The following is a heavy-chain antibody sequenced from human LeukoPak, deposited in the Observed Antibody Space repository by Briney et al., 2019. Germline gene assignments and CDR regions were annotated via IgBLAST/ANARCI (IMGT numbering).Heavy chain of an antibody. CDR1: GYTFTSYY. D-gene: IGHD2-2*01. Sequence: ASVKVSCKASGYTFTSYYMHWVRQAPGQGLEWMGIINPSGGSTSYAQKFQGRVTMTRDTSTSTVYMELSSLRSEDTAVYYCARDSCSSTSCYVHFNFDYWGQGTLVTVSS. CDR3: ARDSCSSTSCYVHFNFDY. V-gene: IGHV1-46*01. J-gene: IGHJ4*02. CDR2: INPSGGST.